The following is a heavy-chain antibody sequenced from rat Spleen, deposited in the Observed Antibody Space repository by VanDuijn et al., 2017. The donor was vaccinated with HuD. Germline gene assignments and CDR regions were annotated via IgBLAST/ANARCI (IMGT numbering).Heavy chain of an antibody. CDR3: TRNRYRYNSGYVMDA. V-gene: IGHV2-1*01. J-gene: IGHJ4*01. Sequence: QVQLKESGPGLVQPSQTLSLPCTVSGFSLTSNSVSWVRQPPGKGLEWMGAIWSSGLTDYNSALKSRLSISRDTSKSQVFLKVNSLQTEDTAVYFCTRNRYRYNSGYVMDAWGQGASVTVSS. D-gene: IGHD1-5*01. CDR1: GFSLTSNS. CDR2: IWSSGLT.